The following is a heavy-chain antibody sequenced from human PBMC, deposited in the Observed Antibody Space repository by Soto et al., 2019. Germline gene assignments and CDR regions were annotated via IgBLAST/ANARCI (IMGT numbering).Heavy chain of an antibody. D-gene: IGHD6-6*01. CDR1: GYTFTSYA. Sequence: ASVKVSFKASGYTFTSYAMRWVRQAPGQRLEWMGWINAGNGNTKYSQKFQGRVTITRDTSASTAYMELSSLRSEDTAVYYCARAPGGSSSFVDYWGQGTLVTVSS. V-gene: IGHV1-3*01. J-gene: IGHJ4*02. CDR3: ARAPGGSSSFVDY. CDR2: INAGNGNT.